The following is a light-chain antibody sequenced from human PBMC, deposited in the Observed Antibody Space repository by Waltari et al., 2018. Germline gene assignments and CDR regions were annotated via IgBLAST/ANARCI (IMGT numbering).Light chain of an antibody. CDR3: QHYGTSRT. CDR2: SAS. V-gene: IGKV3-20*01. CDR1: PGIASSY. J-gene: IGKJ1*01. Sequence: IVLTQSPGTLSLSPGERATLSCRASPGIASSYLAWYQQRPGQAPRLLIYSASNRASGVPDRFSGSGSRTDFTLTISRLEPEDFALYYCQHYGTSRTFGQGSKVEMK.